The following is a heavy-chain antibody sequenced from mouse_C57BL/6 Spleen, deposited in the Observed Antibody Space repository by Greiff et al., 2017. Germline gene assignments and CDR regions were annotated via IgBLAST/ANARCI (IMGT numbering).Heavy chain of an antibody. CDR2: ISSGSSTI. V-gene: IGHV5-17*01. J-gene: IGHJ4*01. CDR1: GFTFSDYG. CDR3: ARDRYPYAMDY. Sequence: EVKLVESGGGLVKPGGSLKLSCAASGFTFSDYGMHWVRQAPEKGLEWVAYISSGSSTIYYADTVKGRFTISRDNAKNTLFLQMTSLRSEDTAMYYCARDRYPYAMDYWGQGTSVTVSS. D-gene: IGHD1-1*01.